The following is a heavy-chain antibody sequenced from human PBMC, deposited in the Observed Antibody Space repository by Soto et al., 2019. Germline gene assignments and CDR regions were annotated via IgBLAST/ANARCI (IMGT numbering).Heavy chain of an antibody. CDR2: IIPIFGTA. D-gene: IGHD5-12*01. J-gene: IGHJ2*01. CDR1: GGTFSSYA. Sequence: SVKVSCKASGGTFSSYAISWVQQAPGQGLEWMGGIIPIFGTANYAQKFQGRVTITADESTSTAYMELSSLRSEDTAVYYCARGNHRWLQLWYFDLWGRGTLVTVSS. CDR3: ARGNHRWLQLWYFDL. V-gene: IGHV1-69*13.